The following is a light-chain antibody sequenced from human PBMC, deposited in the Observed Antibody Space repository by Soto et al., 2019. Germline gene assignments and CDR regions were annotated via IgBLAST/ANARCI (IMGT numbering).Light chain of an antibody. CDR1: QSVSSSY. V-gene: IGKV3-20*01. CDR2: GAS. CDR3: QQYGSSPWT. J-gene: IGKJ1*01. Sequence: EIVLTQSPGTLSLSPGERAILSCRASQSVSSSYLAWYQQKPGQAPRLLIYGASSRANGIPDRFSGSGSGTDFTLTISRLEPEDFAVYYCQQYGSSPWTFGKGTKVEIK.